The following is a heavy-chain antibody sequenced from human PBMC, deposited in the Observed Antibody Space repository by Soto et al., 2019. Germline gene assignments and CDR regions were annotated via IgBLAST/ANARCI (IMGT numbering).Heavy chain of an antibody. D-gene: IGHD3-16*01. V-gene: IGHV3-33*01. CDR3: ARWGVMAFSPYYMDA. J-gene: IGHJ6*03. Sequence: GGYVRLSCAASGFTFSSYGMHWVRQAPGKGLEWVAVIWYDGSNKYYADSVKGRFTISRDNSKNTLYLQMNSLRAEDTAVYYCARWGVMAFSPYYMDAWGNGTTVTVSS. CDR1: GFTFSSYG. CDR2: IWYDGSNK.